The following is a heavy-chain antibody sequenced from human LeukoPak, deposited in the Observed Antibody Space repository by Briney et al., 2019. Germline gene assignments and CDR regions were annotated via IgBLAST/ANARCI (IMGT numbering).Heavy chain of an antibody. Sequence: GASVKVSCKASGYTFTGYYMHWVRQAPGQGLEWMGWINPNSGGTNYAQKFQGRVTMTRDTSISTAYMELSRLRSDDTAVYYCALSLGYCSSTSCNNWFDPWGQGTLVTVSS. V-gene: IGHV1-2*02. CDR3: ALSLGYCSSTSCNNWFDP. D-gene: IGHD2-2*01. CDR1: GYTFTGYY. J-gene: IGHJ5*02. CDR2: INPNSGGT.